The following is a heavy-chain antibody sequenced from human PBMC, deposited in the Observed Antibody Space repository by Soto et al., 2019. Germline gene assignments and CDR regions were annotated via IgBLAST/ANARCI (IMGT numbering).Heavy chain of an antibody. CDR3: ANSRKSYYDILTGYNY. D-gene: IGHD3-9*01. Sequence: SGPTLVNPTQTLTLTCTFSGFSLSTSGVGVAWIRQPPGKALEWLALIYWDDDKRYSPSLKSRLTITKDTSKNQVVLTMTNMDPGDTATYYCANSRKSYYDILTGYNYWGQGTLVPVSS. J-gene: IGHJ4*02. CDR2: IYWDDDK. V-gene: IGHV2-5*02. CDR1: GFSLSTSGVG.